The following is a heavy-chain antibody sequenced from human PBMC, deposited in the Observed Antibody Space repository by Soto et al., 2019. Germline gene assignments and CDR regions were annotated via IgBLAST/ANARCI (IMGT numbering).Heavy chain of an antibody. CDR1: GFTFKTAW. V-gene: IGHV3-15*07. CDR2: IKSRINGETI. J-gene: IGHJ4*02. CDR3: AADLPVWGADAFDY. D-gene: IGHD3-16*01. Sequence: EVQLAESGGDLVKPGGSLRLSCAASGFTFKTAWMNWVRQTPGKGLQWVGRIKSRINGETIDYAAPVKGRFSISRDDSKNTLCLQMNALNTEDTAIYYCAADLPVWGADAFDYWGQGILVTVSS.